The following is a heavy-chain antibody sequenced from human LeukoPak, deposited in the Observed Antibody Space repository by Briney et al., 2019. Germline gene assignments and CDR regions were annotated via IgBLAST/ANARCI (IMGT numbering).Heavy chain of an antibody. CDR3: ARDQTYYDSSGYSLYAFDI. V-gene: IGHV4-61*02. D-gene: IGHD3-22*01. Sequence: PSETLSLTCTVSGGSISSGSYYWSWIRQPAGKGLEWIGRICTSGSTNYNPSLKTRVTISVDTSKNQFSLKLSSVTAADTAVYYCARDQTYYDSSGYSLYAFDIWGQGTMVTVSS. J-gene: IGHJ3*02. CDR1: GGSISSGSYY. CDR2: ICTSGST.